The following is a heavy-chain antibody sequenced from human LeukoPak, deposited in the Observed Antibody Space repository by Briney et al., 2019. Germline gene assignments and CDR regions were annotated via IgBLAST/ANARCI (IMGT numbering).Heavy chain of an antibody. Sequence: GESLKISCKGSGYNFTSYWIAWVRQMPGKGLEWMGIIYPGDSDTRYSPSFQGQVTISADKSITTAYLQWSSLKASDTAMYYCARHLLDTIGYYYVDYWGQGTLVTVSS. J-gene: IGHJ4*02. CDR3: ARHLLDTIGYYYVDY. CDR2: IYPGDSDT. D-gene: IGHD3-22*01. CDR1: GYNFTSYW. V-gene: IGHV5-51*01.